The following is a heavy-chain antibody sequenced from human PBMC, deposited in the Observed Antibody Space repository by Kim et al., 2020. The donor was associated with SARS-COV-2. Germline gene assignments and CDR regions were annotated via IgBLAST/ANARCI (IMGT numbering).Heavy chain of an antibody. D-gene: IGHD2-21*02. J-gene: IGHJ5*02. Sequence: ASVKVSCKVSGYTLTELSMHWVRQAPGKGLEWMGGFDPEDGETIYAQKFQGRVTMTEDTSTDTAYMELSSLRSEDTAVYYCATTAAHPGFGGWFDPWGQGTLVTVSS. CDR1: GYTLTELS. CDR2: FDPEDGET. V-gene: IGHV1-24*01. CDR3: ATTAAHPGFGGWFDP.